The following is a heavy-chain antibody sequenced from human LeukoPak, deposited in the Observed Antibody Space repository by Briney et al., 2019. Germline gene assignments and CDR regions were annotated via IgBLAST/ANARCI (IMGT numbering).Heavy chain of an antibody. J-gene: IGHJ6*03. D-gene: IGHD6-19*01. CDR1: GGSFSCCY. V-gene: IGHV4-34*01. CDR3: ARRGKQWLAERSYYYYYMDV. CDR2: INHSGST. Sequence: SETLSLTCAVYGGSFSCCYWTWIRQPPGKGLEWIGEINHSGSTNYNPSLKSRVTISVDTSKNQFSLKLSSVTAADTAVYYCARRGKQWLAERSYYYYYMDVWGKGTTVTVSS.